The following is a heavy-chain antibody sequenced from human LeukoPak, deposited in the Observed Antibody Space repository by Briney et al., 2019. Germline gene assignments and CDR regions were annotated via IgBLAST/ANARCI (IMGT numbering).Heavy chain of an antibody. D-gene: IGHD3-22*01. CDR3: ARHYYDTSGYYPWHFDY. J-gene: IGHJ4*02. CDR2: IYYSGST. Sequence: SETLSLTCTVSGGSFSSTTYYWGWISQPPGKGLEWLGSIYYSGSTYYNQSLKSRVTISVGTSKNQFSLKVTSVTAADTAVYYCARHYYDTSGYYPWHFDYWGQGTLVTVSS. V-gene: IGHV4-39*01. CDR1: GGSFSSTTYY.